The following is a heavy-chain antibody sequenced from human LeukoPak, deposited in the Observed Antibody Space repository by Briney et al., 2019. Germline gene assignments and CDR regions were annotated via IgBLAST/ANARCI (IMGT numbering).Heavy chain of an antibody. D-gene: IGHD3-10*01. CDR3: AREVISLLQGVIVTSWVDP. J-gene: IGHJ5*02. Sequence: GASVKVSCKASGYAFTSYGITWVRQAPGQGLEWMGWINTYNGNTSYAQKFQGRVTMTTDTSTSTAYLELKSLRSDDTAVYYCAREVISLLQGVIVTSWVDPWGQGTLVTVSS. CDR1: GYAFTSYG. CDR2: INTYNGNT. V-gene: IGHV1-18*01.